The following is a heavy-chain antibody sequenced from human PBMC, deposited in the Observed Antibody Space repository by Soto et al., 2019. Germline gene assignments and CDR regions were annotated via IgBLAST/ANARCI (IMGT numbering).Heavy chain of an antibody. J-gene: IGHJ4*02. CDR1: GFTFDDYA. CDR3: AKDNAGSGWYYFDY. Sequence: EVQLVESGGGLVQPGRSLRLSCAASGFTFDDYAMHWVRQAPGKGLEWVSGISWNSGSIGYADSVKGRFTISRDNAKNSLYLQMNSLRAEDTALYYCAKDNAGSGWYYFDYWGQGTLVTVSS. D-gene: IGHD6-19*01. CDR2: ISWNSGSI. V-gene: IGHV3-9*01.